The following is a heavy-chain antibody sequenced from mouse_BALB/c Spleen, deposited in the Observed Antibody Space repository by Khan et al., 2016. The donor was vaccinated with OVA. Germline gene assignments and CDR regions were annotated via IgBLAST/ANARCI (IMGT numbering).Heavy chain of an antibody. Sequence: VQLQQTGPGLVKPSQSLSLTCTVTGYSITSDYAWNWIRQFPGNKLEWMGYISYSGNTKYNPSLKSRISITRDTSKNQFFLQLNFVTIEDTATYYCARIHGGDFDYWGQGTTLTVSS. V-gene: IGHV3-2*02. CDR2: ISYSGNT. CDR1: GYSITSDYA. J-gene: IGHJ2*01. CDR3: ARIHGGDFDY. D-gene: IGHD1-2*01.